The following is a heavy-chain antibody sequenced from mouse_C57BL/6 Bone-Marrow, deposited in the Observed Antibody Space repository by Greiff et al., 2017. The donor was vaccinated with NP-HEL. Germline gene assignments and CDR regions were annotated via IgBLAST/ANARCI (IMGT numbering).Heavy chain of an antibody. Sequence: VMLVESGEGLVKPGGSLKLSCAASGFTFSSYAMSWVRQTPEKRLEWVAYISSGGDYIYYADTVKGRFTISRDNARNTLYLQMSSLKSEDTAMYYCTRDILFYYAMDYWGQGTSVTVSS. D-gene: IGHD6-5*01. CDR1: GFTFSSYA. J-gene: IGHJ4*01. CDR3: TRDILFYYAMDY. V-gene: IGHV5-9-1*02. CDR2: ISSGGDYI.